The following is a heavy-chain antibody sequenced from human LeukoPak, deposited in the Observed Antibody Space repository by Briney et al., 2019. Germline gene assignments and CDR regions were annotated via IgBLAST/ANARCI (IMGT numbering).Heavy chain of an antibody. Sequence: ASVKVSCKAPGYTFTGYYMHWVRQAPGQGLEWMGRINPNSGGTNYAQKFQGRVTMTRDTSISTAYMELSRLRSDDTAVYYCARAGYYGEWLVLDYWGQGTLVTVSS. D-gene: IGHD6-19*01. CDR3: ARAGYYGEWLVLDY. CDR1: GYTFTGYY. CDR2: INPNSGGT. J-gene: IGHJ4*02. V-gene: IGHV1-2*06.